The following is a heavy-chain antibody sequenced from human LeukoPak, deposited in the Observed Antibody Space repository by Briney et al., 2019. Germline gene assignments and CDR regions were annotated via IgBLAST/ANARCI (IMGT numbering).Heavy chain of an antibody. V-gene: IGHV3-48*01. Sequence: GGSLRLSCAASGFTFSSHAMNWVRQAPGKGLEWVSYISISSSSVYYADSVKGRFTISRDKAKNSLYLQMNSLRAEDTAIYYCARDNLAAAGDDNFDIWGQGTMVTVSS. CDR3: ARDNLAAAGDDNFDI. D-gene: IGHD6-13*01. J-gene: IGHJ3*02. CDR1: GFTFSSHA. CDR2: ISISSSSV.